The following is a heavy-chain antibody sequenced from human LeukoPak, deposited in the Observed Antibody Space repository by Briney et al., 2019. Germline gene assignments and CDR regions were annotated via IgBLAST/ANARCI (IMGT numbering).Heavy chain of an antibody. Sequence: SETLSLTCTVSGASINNYSWSWVRQPAGKRPEWIGLIYTSGSTKYNASLKSRVTMSLDTSKNRFSLNLTSVTAADTAVYYCARALNYYDSSGYFIWFDPWGQGTLVTVSS. CDR3: ARALNYYDSSGYFIWFDP. V-gene: IGHV4-4*07. CDR2: IYTSGST. CDR1: GASINNYS. J-gene: IGHJ5*02. D-gene: IGHD3-22*01.